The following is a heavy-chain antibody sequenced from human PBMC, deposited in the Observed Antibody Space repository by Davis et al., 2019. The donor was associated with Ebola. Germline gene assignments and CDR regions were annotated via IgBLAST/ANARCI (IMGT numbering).Heavy chain of an antibody. V-gene: IGHV4-4*07. D-gene: IGHD4-17*01. CDR2: IYTSGST. CDR3: ARGTYGDYLGYYYYYGMDV. Sequence: SETLSLTCTVSGGSISTYYWSWIRQPAGKGLEWIGRIYTSGSTNYNPSLESRVTMSVDTSKNQFSLKLGSVTAADTAVYYCARGTYGDYLGYYYYYGMDVWGQGTTVTVSS. CDR1: GGSISTYY. J-gene: IGHJ6*02.